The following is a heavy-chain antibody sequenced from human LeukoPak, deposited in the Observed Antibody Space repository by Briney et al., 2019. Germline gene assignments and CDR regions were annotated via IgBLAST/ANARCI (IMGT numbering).Heavy chain of an antibody. J-gene: IGHJ5*02. CDR2: INYSGKT. Sequence: SETLSLTCTVSGGSMSSSSYYWGWIRQPPGKGLEWIASINYSGKTYYNPSLKSRVTISLDTSKNQFSLKLSSVTAADTAVYYCARRGSGLDWFDPWGQGILVTVSS. D-gene: IGHD6-19*01. CDR1: GGSMSSSSYY. V-gene: IGHV4-39*07. CDR3: ARRGSGLDWFDP.